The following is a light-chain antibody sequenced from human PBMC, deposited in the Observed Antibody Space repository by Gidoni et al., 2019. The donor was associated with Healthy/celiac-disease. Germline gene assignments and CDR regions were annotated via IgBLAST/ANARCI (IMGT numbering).Light chain of an antibody. CDR2: KAS. CDR3: QQYNSYSPET. V-gene: IGKV1-5*03. Sequence: DIQMTQSPSTLSASVGDRVTITCRASQSISSWLAWFQQKPGKAPKLLIYKASSLESGVPSRFSGSGSGTEFTLTISSLQPDDFATIYCQQYNSYSPETFGQGTKVEIK. CDR1: QSISSW. J-gene: IGKJ1*01.